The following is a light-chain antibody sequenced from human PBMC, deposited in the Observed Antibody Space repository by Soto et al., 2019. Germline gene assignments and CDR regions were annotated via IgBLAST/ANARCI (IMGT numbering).Light chain of an antibody. J-gene: IGKJ4*01. CDR1: QSVSSY. V-gene: IGKV3-11*01. CDR2: DAS. CDR3: QQRSNWPPVT. Sequence: EIVLTQSPATLSLSPGERATLSCRASQSVSSYLAWYQQKPGQAPRLLIYDASNMATSIPARFSGSGYGTDFNLTISSLEPEDFEIYYCQQRSNWPPVTFGGGTKVEIK.